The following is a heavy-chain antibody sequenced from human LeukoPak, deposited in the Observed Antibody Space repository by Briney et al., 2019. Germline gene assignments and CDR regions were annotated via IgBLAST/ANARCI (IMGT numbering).Heavy chain of an antibody. J-gene: IGHJ4*02. CDR3: AHGAMYQLDY. CDR1: GGSISTYY. Sequence: SETLSLTCTVSGGSISTYYWTWIRQPPGKGLEWIGYIYYSGSTNYNPSLKSRVTISVDTSKNQFSLKLSSVTAADTAVYYCAHGAMYQLDYWGQGTLVTVSS. D-gene: IGHD2-2*01. V-gene: IGHV4-59*01. CDR2: IYYSGST.